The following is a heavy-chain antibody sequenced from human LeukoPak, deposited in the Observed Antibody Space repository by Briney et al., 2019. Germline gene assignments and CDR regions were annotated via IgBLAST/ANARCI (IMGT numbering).Heavy chain of an antibody. V-gene: IGHV4-4*07. Sequence: PSETLSLTCTVSGGSISSYYWSWIRQPAGKGLECIGRIYTSGSTNYNPSLKSRVTMSVDTSKNQFSLKLNSVTAADTAVYYCARYCTTTSCYVKGMDVWGQGTTVTVSS. D-gene: IGHD2-2*01. CDR2: IYTSGST. CDR3: ARYCTTTSCYVKGMDV. CDR1: GGSISSYY. J-gene: IGHJ6*02.